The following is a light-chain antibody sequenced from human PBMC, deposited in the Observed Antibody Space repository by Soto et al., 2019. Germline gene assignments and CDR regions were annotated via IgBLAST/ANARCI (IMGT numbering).Light chain of an antibody. Sequence: QSVLTQPPSASAAPGQRVTISCSGGNSNIGRNSVNWYQQLPGTAPKLLMYSDNQRPSGVPDRFSGSKSGTSASLAISGLQSEDGADYYCAAWDDSLSGYVFGTGTKVTVL. J-gene: IGLJ1*01. V-gene: IGLV1-44*01. CDR2: SDN. CDR1: NSNIGRNS. CDR3: AAWDDSLSGYV.